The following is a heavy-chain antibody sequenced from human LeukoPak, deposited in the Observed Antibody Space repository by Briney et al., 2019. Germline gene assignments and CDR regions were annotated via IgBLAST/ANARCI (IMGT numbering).Heavy chain of an antibody. V-gene: IGHV4-59*01. Sequence: SSEALSLTCSVSGGSITSYYWSWIRQPPGKGLKWIGHVSDGGRTNYSPSLRSRVSISVDTSKNQFSLKLNSMTAADTAVYFCARASTTFDDWGQGTLVTVSS. J-gene: IGHJ4*02. CDR1: GGSITSYY. D-gene: IGHD1-14*01. CDR3: ARASTTFDD. CDR2: VSDGGRT.